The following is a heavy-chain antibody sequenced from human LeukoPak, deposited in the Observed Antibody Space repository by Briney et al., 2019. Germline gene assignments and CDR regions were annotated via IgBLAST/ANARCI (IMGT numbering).Heavy chain of an antibody. V-gene: IGHV1-24*01. CDR1: GYTLTELS. D-gene: IGHD6-19*01. J-gene: IGHJ4*02. CDR3: ATGPISLRRGSGWYYGDDY. CDR2: FDPEDGET. Sequence: GASVKVSCKVSGYTLTELSMHWVRQAPGKGLEWMGGFDPEDGETIYAQKFQGRVTMTEDTSTDTAYMELSSLRSEDTAVYYCATGPISLRRGSGWYYGDDYWGQGTLVTVSS.